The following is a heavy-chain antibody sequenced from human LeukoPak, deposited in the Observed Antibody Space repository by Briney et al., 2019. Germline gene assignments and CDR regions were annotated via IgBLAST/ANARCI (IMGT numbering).Heavy chain of an antibody. CDR1: GFTFSSYE. Sequence: GGSLRLSCAVPGFTFSSYEMNWVRQAPGKGLEWVSYISSSGSTIYYADSVKGRFTISRDDAKNSLYLQMNSLRVEDTAIYYCARDSQRWGNFDSWGQGTLVSVSS. CDR3: ARDSQRWGNFDS. J-gene: IGHJ4*02. CDR2: ISSSGSTI. V-gene: IGHV3-48*03. D-gene: IGHD5-24*01.